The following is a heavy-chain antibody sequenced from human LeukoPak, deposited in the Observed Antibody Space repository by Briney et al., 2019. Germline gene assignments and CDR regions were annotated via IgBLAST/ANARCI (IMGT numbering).Heavy chain of an antibody. CDR1: GYTFTSYA. CDR2: INAGNGST. J-gene: IGHJ4*02. V-gene: IGHV1-3*01. D-gene: IGHD2-2*01. CDR3: ARVGLIYCSSTSCYAGIKRFDY. Sequence: ASVKVSCKASGYTFTSYAMHWVRQAPGQRLEWMEWINAGNGSTKYSQKFQGRVTITRDTSASTAYMELSSLRSEDTAVYYCARVGLIYCSSTSCYAGIKRFDYWGQGTLVTVSS.